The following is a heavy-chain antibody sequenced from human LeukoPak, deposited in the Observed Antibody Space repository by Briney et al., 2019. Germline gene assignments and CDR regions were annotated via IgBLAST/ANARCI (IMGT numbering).Heavy chain of an antibody. D-gene: IGHD1-1*01. J-gene: IGHJ4*02. V-gene: IGHV1-18*01. CDR1: GYTFPTYG. Sequence: ASVKVSCKASGYTFPTYGISWVRQAPGQGLEWMGWISPYNGNTNYAQKFQGRVTMTTDTSTSTAYMELRSLRSDDTAVYYCARGMERNTFADFDFWGQGTLVTVSS. CDR2: ISPYNGNT. CDR3: ARGMERNTFADFDF.